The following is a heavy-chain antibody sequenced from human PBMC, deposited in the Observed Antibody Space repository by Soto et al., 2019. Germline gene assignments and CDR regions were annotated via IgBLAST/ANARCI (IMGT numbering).Heavy chain of an antibody. CDR1: GFTFNNFW. CDR3: VRVIR. CDR2: INSDGTTT. Sequence: EVQLVESGGGLVQPGGSLRLSCAASGFTFNNFWMYWVRQTPEKGLVWVSGINSDGTTTIYADSVKGRFTISSDNAKNTRYLQINSLTVEDTAIYDCVRVIRWGQGTVVTVSS. J-gene: IGHJ4*02. V-gene: IGHV3-74*01.